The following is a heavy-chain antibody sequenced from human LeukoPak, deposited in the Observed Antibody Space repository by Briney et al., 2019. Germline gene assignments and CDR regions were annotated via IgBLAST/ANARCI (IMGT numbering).Heavy chain of an antibody. J-gene: IGHJ4*02. V-gene: IGHV4-39*01. CDR1: GGSLSSSSYY. Sequence: SETLSLTCSVSGGSLSSSSYYWGWIRQPPGRGLGWIGNIYETGSTNYNPSLKSRVTISVDTSKNQFSLKLSSVTAADTAVYYCATRGSYYRRYAGRFDYWGQGTLVTVSS. D-gene: IGHD1-26*01. CDR2: IYETGST. CDR3: ATRGSYYRRYAGRFDY.